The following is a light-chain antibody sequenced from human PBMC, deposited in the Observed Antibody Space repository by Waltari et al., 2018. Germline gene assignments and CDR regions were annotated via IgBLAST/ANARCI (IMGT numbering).Light chain of an antibody. V-gene: IGLV8-61*01. CDR1: SGSVSPEHN. CDR2: STN. Sequence: QIVVPQEPSLSVSPGGTVPLTCGLHSGSVSPEHNAPWYQQAPGQAPRSLIYSTNPRSSGVPDRFSGSILGNKAALTISGAQADDDSDYYCVLYMGRGISVFGGGTKVTVL. J-gene: IGLJ6*01. CDR3: VLYMGRGISV.